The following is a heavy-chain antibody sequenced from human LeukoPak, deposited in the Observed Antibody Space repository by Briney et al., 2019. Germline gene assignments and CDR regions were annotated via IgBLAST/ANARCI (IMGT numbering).Heavy chain of an antibody. CDR3: ARSWYTLDY. CDR1: GCIFSSYW. CDR2: INEDGRGK. Sequence: PGGSLRLSCAASGCIFSSYWMSWVRQAPGKGLEWVAHINEDGRGKYYVDSLKGRFSISRDNAKNSLYLQMDSLRAEDTAVYYCARSWYTLDYWGQGTLVIVSS. J-gene: IGHJ4*02. D-gene: IGHD6-13*01. V-gene: IGHV3-7*04.